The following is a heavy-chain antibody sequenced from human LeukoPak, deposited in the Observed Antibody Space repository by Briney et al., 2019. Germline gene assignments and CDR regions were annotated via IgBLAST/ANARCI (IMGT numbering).Heavy chain of an antibody. Sequence: GESLRIFRKGSGYSFSGHWIARGRQMPGQGLEWMGIIYPADSDTRYTPSFQGQVTMSGDKSINTAYLQWSSLKASDTAMYYCARRQGCSSTSCPPDYWGQGTLVTVSP. D-gene: IGHD2-2*01. J-gene: IGHJ4*02. CDR1: GYSFSGHW. CDR3: ARRQGCSSTSCPPDY. V-gene: IGHV5-51*01. CDR2: IYPADSDT.